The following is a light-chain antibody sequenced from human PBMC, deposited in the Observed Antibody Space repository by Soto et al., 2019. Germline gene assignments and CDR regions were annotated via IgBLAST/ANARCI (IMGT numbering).Light chain of an antibody. V-gene: IGKV3-15*01. CDR3: QQYNSYST. CDR1: QSVSSN. Sequence: ELVLKQSTGTLSLSPGERATLSCRASQSVSSNLAWYQQKPGQAPRLLIYGASTRATGIPSRFSGSGSGTEFTLTISSLQPDDFATYYCQQYNSYSTFGQGTRLEIK. CDR2: GAS. J-gene: IGKJ5*01.